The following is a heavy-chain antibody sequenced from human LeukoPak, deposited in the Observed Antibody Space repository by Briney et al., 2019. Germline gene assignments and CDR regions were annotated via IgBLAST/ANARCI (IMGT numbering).Heavy chain of an antibody. Sequence: SETLSLTCTVSGGSISSYYWSWIRQPPGKGLEWIGHIYCSGSTHYNPSLKSRVTISVDTSKNQFSLKLSSVTAADTAVYYCARHVGNSGSGSYLTYFDYWGQGTLVTVSS. CDR3: ARHVGNSGSGSYLTYFDY. J-gene: IGHJ4*02. D-gene: IGHD3-10*01. CDR1: GGSISSYY. V-gene: IGHV4-59*08. CDR2: IYCSGST.